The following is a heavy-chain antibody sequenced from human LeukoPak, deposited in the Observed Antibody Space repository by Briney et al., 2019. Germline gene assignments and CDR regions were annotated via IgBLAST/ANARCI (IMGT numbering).Heavy chain of an antibody. Sequence: SETLSLTCTVSGGSISSYYWSWIRQPPGKGLEWSGDIYYSGSTNYNPSLKSRVTISVDTSKNQFSLKLSSVTAADTAVYYCARSRYGDYRTRYYFDYWGQGTLVTVSS. D-gene: IGHD4-17*01. CDR3: ARSRYGDYRTRYYFDY. CDR1: GGSISSYY. CDR2: IYYSGST. V-gene: IGHV4-59*08. J-gene: IGHJ4*02.